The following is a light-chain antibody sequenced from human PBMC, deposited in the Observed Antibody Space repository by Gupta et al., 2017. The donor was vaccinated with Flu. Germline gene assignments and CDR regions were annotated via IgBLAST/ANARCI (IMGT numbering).Light chain of an antibody. CDR1: SSDIGSFNY. J-gene: IGLJ3*02. V-gene: IGLV2-14*01. CDR3: TSYTTRDTIV. Sequence: QSALTQPASVSGSPGQSIAISCTGTSSDIGSFNYVSWYQHHPGKAPKLMISEVSKRPSGVSNRFSGSKSGNTASLTISGLQPEDEAAYYCTSYTTRDTIVFGGGTRLTVL. CDR2: EVS.